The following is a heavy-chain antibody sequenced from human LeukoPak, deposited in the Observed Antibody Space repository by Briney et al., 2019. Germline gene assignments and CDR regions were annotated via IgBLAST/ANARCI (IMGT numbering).Heavy chain of an antibody. CDR2: IHYSGST. Sequence: PSETLSLTCTVSGGSISSYYWSWIRQPPGKGLEWIGYIHYSGSTNNNPSLKSRVTISVDTSKNQFSLKLSSVTAADTAVYYCARDSLYYYDSSGYQPGRNAFDIWGQGTMVTVSS. CDR3: ARDSLYYYDSSGYQPGRNAFDI. J-gene: IGHJ3*02. V-gene: IGHV4-59*01. D-gene: IGHD3-22*01. CDR1: GGSISSYY.